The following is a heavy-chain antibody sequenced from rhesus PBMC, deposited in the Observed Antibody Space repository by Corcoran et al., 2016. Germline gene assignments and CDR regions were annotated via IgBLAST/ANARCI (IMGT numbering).Heavy chain of an antibody. CDR2: IYGCTGRT. Sequence: QVQLQESGPGLVKPSETLSLTCAVSGGSISSNYRSWMRPPPGKGLEGGGRIYGCTGRTTYNPSLTSLVTISTDTSKNQFSLKLSSVTAADTAVYYCAMSHYEDDYGYYYTRELDVWGRGVLVTVSS. CDR3: AMSHYEDDYGYYYTRELDV. V-gene: IGHV4-147*01. D-gene: IGHD3S6*01. J-gene: IGHJ5-2*02. CDR1: GGSISSNY.